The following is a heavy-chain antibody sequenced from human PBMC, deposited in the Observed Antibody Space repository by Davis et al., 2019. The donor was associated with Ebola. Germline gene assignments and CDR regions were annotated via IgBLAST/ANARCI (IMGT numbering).Heavy chain of an antibody. V-gene: IGHV1-18*04. D-gene: IGHD3-3*01. CDR2: ISASNVNT. CDR3: AREGYKYDYPRFWEF. Sequence: ASVTVSCKASRYTFTSYGISWLRPDPRQGLEWKGWISASNVNTNYAQKLQGRVTMTTDTSTRIAYMELRGLRSDDTAVYYCAREGYKYDYPRFWEFWGQGTLVTVSS. J-gene: IGHJ4*02. CDR1: RYTFTSYG.